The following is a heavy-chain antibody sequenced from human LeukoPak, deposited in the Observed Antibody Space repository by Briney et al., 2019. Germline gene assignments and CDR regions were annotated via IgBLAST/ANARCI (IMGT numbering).Heavy chain of an antibody. CDR3: ARDHSSSFLFDY. CDR2: ISYDGSNK. D-gene: IGHD6-13*01. J-gene: IGHJ4*02. CDR1: GFTFSSYA. Sequence: GGSLRLSCAASGFTFSSYAMHWVRQAPGKGLEWVAVISYDGSNKYYADSVKGRFTISRDNSKNTLYLQMNSLRAEDTAVYYCARDHSSSFLFDYWGQGTLVTVSS. V-gene: IGHV3-30-3*01.